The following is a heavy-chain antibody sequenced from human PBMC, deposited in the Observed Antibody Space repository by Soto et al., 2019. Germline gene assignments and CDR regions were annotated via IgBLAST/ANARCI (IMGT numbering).Heavy chain of an antibody. CDR1: GCSISSSSYY. CDR3: ARIDYEQVGRFDR. Sequence: SETLSLTCTVSGCSISSSSYYWGWIRQPPGKGLEWIGSIYYNGNTNYNPSLKSRLTISVDTSKNQFSLKLNSVTAADTAMYYCARIDYEQVGRFDRWGQGAPVTVSS. J-gene: IGHJ5*02. CDR2: IYYNGNT. V-gene: IGHV4-39*07. D-gene: IGHD3-16*01.